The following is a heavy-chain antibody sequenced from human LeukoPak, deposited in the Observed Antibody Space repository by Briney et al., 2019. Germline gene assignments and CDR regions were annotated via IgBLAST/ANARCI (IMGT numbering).Heavy chain of an antibody. J-gene: IGHJ4*02. Sequence: GGSLRLSCAASGFTFSRYGMHWVRQAPGKGLEWVAVISYDGSNKYHADSVKGRFTISRDNSKNTLYLQMNSLRAEDTAVYYCAKSKSEPEWELVDYWGQGTLVTVSS. CDR1: GFTFSRYG. D-gene: IGHD1-26*01. V-gene: IGHV3-30*18. CDR3: AKSKSEPEWELVDY. CDR2: ISYDGSNK.